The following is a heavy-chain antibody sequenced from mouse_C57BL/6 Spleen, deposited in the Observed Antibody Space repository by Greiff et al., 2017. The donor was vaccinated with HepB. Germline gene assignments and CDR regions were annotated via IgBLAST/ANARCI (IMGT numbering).Heavy chain of an antibody. J-gene: IGHJ2*01. D-gene: IGHD2-4*01. CDR2: IYPGDGDT. CDR3: ARENYDYFDY. V-gene: IGHV1-82*01. CDR1: GYAFSSSW. Sequence: VQLQQSGPELVKPGASVKISCKASGYAFSSSWMNWVKQRPGKGLEWIGRIYPGDGDTNYNGKFKGKATLTADKSSSTAYMQLSSLKSEDSAVYFCARENYDYFDYWGQGTTLTVSS.